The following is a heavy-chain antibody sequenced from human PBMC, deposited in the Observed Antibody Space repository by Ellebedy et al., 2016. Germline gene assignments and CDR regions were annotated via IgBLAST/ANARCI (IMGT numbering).Heavy chain of an antibody. CDR2: IYTAGDS. D-gene: IGHD5-24*01. Sequence: GESLKISXVASGFSVSSHYMTWVRQAPGKGLDWVSIIYTAGDSYYAASVKGRFTVSGDKSKNIFYLQMNSLRADDTAVYFCARFLEDNSDGFDVWGLGTRVTVSS. V-gene: IGHV3-53*01. J-gene: IGHJ3*01. CDR1: GFSVSSHY. CDR3: ARFLEDNSDGFDV.